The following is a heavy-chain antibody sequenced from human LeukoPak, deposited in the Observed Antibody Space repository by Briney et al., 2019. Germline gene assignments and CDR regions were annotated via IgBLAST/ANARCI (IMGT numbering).Heavy chain of an antibody. V-gene: IGHV1-2*04. CDR2: INPNSGGT. J-gene: IGHJ5*02. CDR1: GYTFTCYY. Sequence: ASVKVSCKASGYTFTCYYMHWVRQAPGQGLEWMGWINPNSGGTNYAQKFQGWVTMTRDTSISTAYMKLSRLRSDDTAVYYCARECPDYDSSGYWFDPWGQGTLVTVSS. D-gene: IGHD3-22*01. CDR3: ARECPDYDSSGYWFDP.